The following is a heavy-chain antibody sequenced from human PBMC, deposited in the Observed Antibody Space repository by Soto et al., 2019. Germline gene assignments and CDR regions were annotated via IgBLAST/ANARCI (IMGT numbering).Heavy chain of an antibody. CDR3: ASAEVEYNWNYEYFQH. V-gene: IGHV3-11*01. J-gene: IGHJ1*01. Sequence: GGSLRLSCAASGFTFSDYYMSWIRQAPGKGLEWVSYISSSGSTIYYADSVKGRFTISRDNAKNSLYLQMNSLRAEDTAVYYCASAEVEYNWNYEYFQHWGQGTLVTVSS. CDR2: ISSSGSTI. D-gene: IGHD1-7*01. CDR1: GFTFSDYY.